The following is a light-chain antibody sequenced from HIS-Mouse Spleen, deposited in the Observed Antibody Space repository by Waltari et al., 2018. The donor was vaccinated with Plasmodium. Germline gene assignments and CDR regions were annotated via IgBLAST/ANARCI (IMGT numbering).Light chain of an antibody. CDR1: QSLLHSNGYNY. Sequence: DIVMTQSPLSLPVTPGEPASISCRSSQSLLHSNGYNYLDWYLQKPGQSPQLLIYLGSNRASGGPDRFSGSGSGTEFTLKISRVEAEDVGVYYCMQALQTHTFGQGTKLEIK. CDR2: LGS. V-gene: IGKV2-28*01. J-gene: IGKJ2*01. CDR3: MQALQTHT.